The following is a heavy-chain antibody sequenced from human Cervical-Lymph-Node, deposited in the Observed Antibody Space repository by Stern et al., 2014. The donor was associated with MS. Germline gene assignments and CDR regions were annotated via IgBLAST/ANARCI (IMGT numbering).Heavy chain of an antibody. D-gene: IGHD2-15*01. Sequence: QVQLQESGPGLVKPSGTLSLTCAVSGVSISSINSWCWVRQPPGKGMEWFGEIYHSGSSNDTPSYKGRVTIAVDKSKNQFSLKLSLVTAADTAVYNCARGAYCSGGSCYGTELDYWGQGTLVTVSS. CDR2: IYHSGSS. CDR3: ARGAYCSGGSCYGTELDY. V-gene: IGHV4-4*02. CDR1: GVSISSINS. J-gene: IGHJ4*02.